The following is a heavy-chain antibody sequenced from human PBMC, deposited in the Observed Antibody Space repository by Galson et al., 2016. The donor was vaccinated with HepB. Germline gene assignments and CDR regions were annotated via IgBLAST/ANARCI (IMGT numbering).Heavy chain of an antibody. J-gene: IGHJ4*02. CDR3: ASAGLGWLQFGGDDH. CDR1: GFTFSDYY. V-gene: IGHV3-11*01. CDR2: ISSSGSTL. D-gene: IGHD5-24*01. Sequence: SLRLSCAASGFTFSDYYMSWIRQAPGKGLEWVSYISSSGSTLYYADSVKGRFTISRDNAKNSLSLQMNSLSAEDTAMYSCASAGLGWLQFGGDDHWGQGTLVTV.